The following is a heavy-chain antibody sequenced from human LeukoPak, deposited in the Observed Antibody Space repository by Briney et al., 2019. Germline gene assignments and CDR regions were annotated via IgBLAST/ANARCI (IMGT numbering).Heavy chain of an antibody. CDR3: ANDRRGTAAAHFDY. CDR2: ISGGGGST. CDR1: GFTFSSYA. D-gene: IGHD6-13*01. Sequence: QSGGSLRLSCAASGFTFSSYAMSWVRQAPGKGLEWVSAISGGGGSTYYADSVKGRFTISRDNSKNTLFLQMHSLRAEDTALYYCANDRRGTAAAHFDYWGQGTLVTVSS. V-gene: IGHV3-23*01. J-gene: IGHJ4*02.